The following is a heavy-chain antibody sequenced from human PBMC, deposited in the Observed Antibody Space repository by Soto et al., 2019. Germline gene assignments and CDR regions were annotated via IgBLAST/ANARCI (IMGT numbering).Heavy chain of an antibody. J-gene: IGHJ4*02. D-gene: IGHD5-12*01. CDR3: AITSVADASFDY. V-gene: IGHV3-30*03. CDR2: ISYDGGET. Sequence: PGGSLRLSCAGSGFIFSNYGMHWVRQAPGKGLEWVAFISYDGGETFYADSVKGRFTISRDNSKSTVFLHTNSLKKEDTAVYYCAITSVADASFDYWGQGTLVTVSS. CDR1: GFIFSNYG.